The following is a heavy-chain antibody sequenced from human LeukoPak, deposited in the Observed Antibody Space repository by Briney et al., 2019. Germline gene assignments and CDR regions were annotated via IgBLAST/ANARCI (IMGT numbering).Heavy chain of an antibody. CDR2: IYYSGST. CDR3: ARLTPYYDFWSRFDP. D-gene: IGHD3-3*01. V-gene: IGHV4-39*01. Sequence: SETLSLTCTVSGGSISSSSYYWGWIRQPPGTGLEWIGSIYYSGSTYYNPSLKSRVTISVDTSKNQFSLKLSSVTAADTAVYYCARLTPYYDFWSRFDPWGQGTLVTVSS. CDR1: GGSISSSSYY. J-gene: IGHJ5*02.